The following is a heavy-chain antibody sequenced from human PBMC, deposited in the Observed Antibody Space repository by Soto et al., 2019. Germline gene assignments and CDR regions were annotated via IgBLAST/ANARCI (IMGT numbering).Heavy chain of an antibody. CDR2: ISYDGSDK. Sequence: GGSLRLSCAASGFTFRSAGIHWVRQAPCKGLEWVAVISYDGSDKYYADPVKGRVTIFRDDSKNTVYMEMSSLRAEDTAVYYCAKDYSSSWFYFDSWGQGTLVTVSS. CDR3: AKDYSSSWFYFDS. V-gene: IGHV3-30*18. CDR1: GFTFRSAG. J-gene: IGHJ4*02. D-gene: IGHD6-13*01.